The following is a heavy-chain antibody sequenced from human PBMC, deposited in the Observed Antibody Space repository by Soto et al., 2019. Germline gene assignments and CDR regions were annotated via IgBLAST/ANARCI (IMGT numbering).Heavy chain of an antibody. CDR1: GGSINSDAYY. D-gene: IGHD2-2*01. J-gene: IGHJ5*02. CDR3: ARGRNIVVVPAAYGGWFDP. V-gene: IGHV4-30-4*01. Sequence: QMQLQESGPGLVKPSQTLSLTCTVSGGSINSDAYYWSWIRQPPGKGLEWIGHIYYSGRTYYAPSLESRLTISLDTSKNQFSLKLSSVTAADTAVYYCARGRNIVVVPAAYGGWFDPWGQGTLVTVSS. CDR2: IYYSGRT.